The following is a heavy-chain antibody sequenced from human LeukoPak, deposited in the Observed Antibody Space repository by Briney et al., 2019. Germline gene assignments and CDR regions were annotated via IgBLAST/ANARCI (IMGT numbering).Heavy chain of an antibody. CDR2: IRSKADSYTT. CDR1: GFTFSSYG. CDR3: RAAADLNDY. D-gene: IGHD6-13*01. J-gene: IGHJ4*02. Sequence: GRSLRLSCAASGFTFSSYGMHWVRQASGKGLEWLGRIRSKADSYTTAYAASVKGRFIVSRDDSKNTAYLQMNSLKTEDTAVYYCRAAADLNDYWGQGTLVTVSS. V-gene: IGHV3-73*01.